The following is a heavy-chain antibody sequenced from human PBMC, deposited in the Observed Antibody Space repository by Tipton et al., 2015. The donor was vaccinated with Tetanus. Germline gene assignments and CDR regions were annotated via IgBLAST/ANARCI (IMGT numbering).Heavy chain of an antibody. D-gene: IGHD5-24*01. CDR1: GGSISGSY. Sequence: TLSLTCTVSGGSISGSYWNWIRQPPGKGLEWIGYVYYNGNTHYNPSLKSRVSISVDWSKNQFFLNLSSVTAADTAIYYCARTTNYNYRFDYWGQGALVTVSS. J-gene: IGHJ4*02. CDR3: ARTTNYNYRFDY. V-gene: IGHV4-59*12. CDR2: VYYNGNT.